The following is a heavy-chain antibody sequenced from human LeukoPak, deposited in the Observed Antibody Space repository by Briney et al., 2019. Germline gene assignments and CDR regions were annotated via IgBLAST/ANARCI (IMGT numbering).Heavy chain of an antibody. D-gene: IGHD1-7*01. J-gene: IGHJ4*02. CDR1: GGSISSSSYY. V-gene: IGHV4-39*01. Sequence: PSETLSLTCTASGGSISSSSYYWGWIRQPPGKGLEWIGSIYYSGSTYYNPSLKSRVTISVDTSKNQFSLKLSSVTAADTAVYYCARCNWNYGTDYWGQGTLVTVSS. CDR3: ARCNWNYGTDY. CDR2: IYYSGST.